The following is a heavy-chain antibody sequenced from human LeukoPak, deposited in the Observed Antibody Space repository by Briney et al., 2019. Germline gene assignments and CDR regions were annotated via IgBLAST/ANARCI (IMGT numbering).Heavy chain of an antibody. CDR3: ARKQAYGSGRFDY. CDR2: INHSGST. Sequence: SETLSLTCAVSGGSFSGYYWSWIRQPPGKGLEWIGEINHSGSTNYNPALKSRVTITVDTSKNQFSLKLSSVTAADTAVYYCARKQAYGSGRFDYWGQGTLVTVSS. J-gene: IGHJ4*02. CDR1: GGSFSGYY. D-gene: IGHD3-10*01. V-gene: IGHV4-34*01.